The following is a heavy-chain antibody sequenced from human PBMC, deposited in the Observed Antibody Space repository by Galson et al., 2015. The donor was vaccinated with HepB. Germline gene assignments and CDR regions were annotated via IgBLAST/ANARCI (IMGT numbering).Heavy chain of an antibody. CDR1: GFRFTTYG. V-gene: IGHV3-33*01. CDR2: IWYDGSKE. D-gene: IGHD2-2*01. Sequence: SLRLSCAASGFRFTTYGFHWVRQAPGMGLEWVSVIWYDGSKEYCVDSVKGRFTVSRDNSRTTVYLQMNSLRAEDTAVYYCARDDCSSLSCLALWGQGTLVTVSS. J-gene: IGHJ4*02. CDR3: ARDDCSSLSCLAL.